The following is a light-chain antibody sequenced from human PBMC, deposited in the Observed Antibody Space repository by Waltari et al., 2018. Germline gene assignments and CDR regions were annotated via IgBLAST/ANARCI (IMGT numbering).Light chain of an antibody. V-gene: IGLV8-61*01. CDR3: VLHVADAIML. J-gene: IGLJ3*02. Sequence: QTVVTQEPSISVSPGGTVTLTCALNSGSVSTSHWPTCCQQTPGQAPRTLIYNTNRRSSGVPDRFSGSILGNKAALTITGAQADDESHYYCVLHVADAIMLFGGGTKLTVL. CDR2: NTN. CDR1: SGSVSTSHW.